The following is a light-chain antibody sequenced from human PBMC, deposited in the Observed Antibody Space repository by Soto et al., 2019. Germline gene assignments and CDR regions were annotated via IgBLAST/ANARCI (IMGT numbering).Light chain of an antibody. CDR2: DTS. CDR3: QQRFNWPPIT. CDR1: QSVSSN. J-gene: IGKJ5*01. V-gene: IGKV3-11*01. Sequence: EIVMTQSPATLSVSPGERATLSCRASQSVSSNLAWYQQKPGQAPRLLMYDTSNRATGIPARFSGSGSETDFTLTISSLEPEDFAVYYCQQRFNWPPITFGQGTRLEMK.